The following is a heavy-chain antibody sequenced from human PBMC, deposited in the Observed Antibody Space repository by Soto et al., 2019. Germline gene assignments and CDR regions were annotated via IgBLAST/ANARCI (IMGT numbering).Heavy chain of an antibody. D-gene: IGHD4-17*01. J-gene: IGHJ5*02. V-gene: IGHV3-30*18. CDR3: AKVLPPNTVTACGS. Sequence: QVQLVESGGGAVQPGRSLRLSCAASGFTFDSHGMHWVRQAPGKGLEWVAVISSDGNNEYYADSVKGRFTISRDNFNNPLHLQRRSLRAEDTAVYYCAKVLPPNTVTACGSWGQGTLVTVSS. CDR2: ISSDGNNE. CDR1: GFTFDSHG.